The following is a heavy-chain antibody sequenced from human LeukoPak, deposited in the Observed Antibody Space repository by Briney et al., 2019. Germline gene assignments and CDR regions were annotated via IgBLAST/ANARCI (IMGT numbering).Heavy chain of an antibody. CDR3: ARDSGIVVVVAATSGGDY. Sequence: ASVKVSCKASGYTFTSYGISWVRQAPGQGLEWMGWISAYNGNTNYAQKLQGRVTMTTDTSTSTPYMELRSLRSDDTAVYYCARDSGIVVVVAATSGGDYWGQGTLVTVSS. V-gene: IGHV1-18*01. D-gene: IGHD2-15*01. CDR2: ISAYNGNT. CDR1: GYTFTSYG. J-gene: IGHJ4*02.